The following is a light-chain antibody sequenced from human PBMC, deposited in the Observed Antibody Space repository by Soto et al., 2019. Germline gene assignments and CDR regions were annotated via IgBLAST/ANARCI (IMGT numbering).Light chain of an antibody. CDR1: QSVSSY. V-gene: IGKV3-11*01. CDR2: DAS. Sequence: DIVLTQSPATLSLSPGERATLSCRASQSVSSYLAWYQQKPGQAPRLLIYDASNRASGIPARFSGSGSGTDFTLTISSLEPEDCAVYYCQQRSDWPSTFGGGTKVAIK. CDR3: QQRSDWPST. J-gene: IGKJ4*01.